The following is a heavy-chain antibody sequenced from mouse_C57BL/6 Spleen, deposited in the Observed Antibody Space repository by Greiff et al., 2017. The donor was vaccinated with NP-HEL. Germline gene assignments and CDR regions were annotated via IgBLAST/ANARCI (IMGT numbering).Heavy chain of an antibody. CDR2: INYDGSST. Sequence: EVMLVESEGGLVQPGSSMKLSCTASGFTFSDYYMAWVRQVPEKGLEWVANINYDGSSTYYLDSLKSRFIISRDNAKNILYLQMSSLKSEDTATYYCASIYYGYLDYWGQGTTLTVSS. J-gene: IGHJ2*01. D-gene: IGHD2-1*01. CDR1: GFTFSDYY. CDR3: ASIYYGYLDY. V-gene: IGHV5-16*01.